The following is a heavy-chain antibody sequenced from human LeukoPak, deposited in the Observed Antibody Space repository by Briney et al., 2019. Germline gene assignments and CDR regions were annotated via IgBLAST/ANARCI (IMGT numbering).Heavy chain of an antibody. D-gene: IGHD1-26*01. J-gene: IGHJ3*02. CDR3: AKDFGSYLGAFDI. CDR1: GFTFSSDG. V-gene: IGHV3-33*06. Sequence: GGSLRLSCAASGFTFSSDGMHWVRQAPGKGLEWVAVIWYDGSNKYYADSVKGRFTISRDNSKNTLYLQMNSMRAEDTAVYYCAKDFGSYLGAFDIWGQGTMVTVSS. CDR2: IWYDGSNK.